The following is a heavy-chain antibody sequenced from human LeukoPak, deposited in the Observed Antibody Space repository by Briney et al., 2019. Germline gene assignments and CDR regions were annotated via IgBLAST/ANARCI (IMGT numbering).Heavy chain of an antibody. V-gene: IGHV3-7*01. CDR3: ARDWAVTPRYFDL. J-gene: IGHJ2*01. CDR2: IKPDGSDK. CDR1: GFTFSTYR. D-gene: IGHD4-17*01. Sequence: PGGSLRLSCAASGFTFSTYRMSWVRQAPGKGLEWVANIKPDGSDKYYVDSVKGRFTISRDNAKNSLYLQMNSLRAEDTAVYYCARDWAVTPRYFDLWGRGTLVTVSS.